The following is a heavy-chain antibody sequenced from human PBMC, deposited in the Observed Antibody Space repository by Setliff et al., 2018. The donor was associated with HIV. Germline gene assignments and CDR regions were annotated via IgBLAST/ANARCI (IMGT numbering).Heavy chain of an antibody. CDR1: GGSISSHY. CDR2: IYTSGST. V-gene: IGHV4-4*08. J-gene: IGHJ4*02. CDR3: ARVAGGDYFDY. Sequence: PSETLSLTCTVSGGSISSHYWGWIRQPPGKGLEWIGYIYTSGSTKYNPSLKSRVTISVDTSKNQFSLKLSSVTAADTAVYYCARVAGGDYFDYWGQGTLVTVSS. D-gene: IGHD6-19*01.